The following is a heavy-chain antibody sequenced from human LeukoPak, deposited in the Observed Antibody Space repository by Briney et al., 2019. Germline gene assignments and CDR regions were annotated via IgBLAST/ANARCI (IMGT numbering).Heavy chain of an antibody. CDR3: VQDSYAISSSGSTFAS. Sequence: PGRSLRLSCAASGFTFSSYAMHWVRQAPGKGLEWVSSITWNSGYVAYADSVKGRFSISRDNANNSLYLQMNSLTTEDMAVYYCVQDSYAISSSGSTFASWGQGSLVTVSS. D-gene: IGHD2-2*01. V-gene: IGHV3-9*03. J-gene: IGHJ4*02. CDR2: ITWNSGYV. CDR1: GFTFSSYA.